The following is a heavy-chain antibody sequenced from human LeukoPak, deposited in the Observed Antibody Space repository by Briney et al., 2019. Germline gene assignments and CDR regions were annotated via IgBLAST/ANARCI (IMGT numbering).Heavy chain of an antibody. Sequence: PGGSLRLSCAASGFTFSGYWMHWARQSPGKGLVGVSCINGDGSDTRYADSVKGRFTISRDNAKNTLYLQINSLRAEDTAVYYCAKDRRGSTSMADYWGQGTLVTVSS. CDR3: AKDRRGSTSMADY. CDR1: GFTFSGYW. CDR2: INGDGSDT. D-gene: IGHD2-2*01. J-gene: IGHJ4*02. V-gene: IGHV3-74*01.